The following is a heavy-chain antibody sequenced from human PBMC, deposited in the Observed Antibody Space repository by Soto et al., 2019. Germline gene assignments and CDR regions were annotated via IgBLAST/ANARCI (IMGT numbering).Heavy chain of an antibody. V-gene: IGHV5-51*01. CDR2: IYPGDSDT. Sequence: HGESLKISCKGSEYSFTSYWIGWVRQMPGKGLEWMGIIYPGDSDTRYSPSFQGQVTISADKSISTAYLQWSSLKASDTAMYYCARVSVPAGNYYYYYGMDVWGQGTTVTVSS. CDR3: ARVSVPAGNYYYYYGMDV. D-gene: IGHD2-2*01. CDR1: EYSFTSYW. J-gene: IGHJ6*02.